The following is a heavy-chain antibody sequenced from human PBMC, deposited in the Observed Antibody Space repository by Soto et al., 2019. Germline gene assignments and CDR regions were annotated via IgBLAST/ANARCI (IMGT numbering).Heavy chain of an antibody. CDR3: AKEGGDYYDSSGYLDY. V-gene: IGHV3-23*01. CDR1: GLTGSSYA. J-gene: IGHJ4*02. CDR2: ISGSGVST. Sequence: GSLRTACAAPGLTGSSYAMRWVRQAPGKGLDWVSAISGSGVSTYYAHSVKGRFTISRDNSKNTLYLQMNSLRAEDTAVYYCAKEGGDYYDSSGYLDYGGQGTLVTGSS. D-gene: IGHD3-22*01.